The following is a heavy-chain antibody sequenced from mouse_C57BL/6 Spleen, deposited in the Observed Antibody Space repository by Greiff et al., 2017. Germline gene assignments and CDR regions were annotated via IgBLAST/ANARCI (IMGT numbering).Heavy chain of an antibody. CDR3: ARRGVLRSYYYAMDY. J-gene: IGHJ4*01. CDR2: INPSDGGT. D-gene: IGHD5-1*01. Sequence: VQLQQPGPELVKPGASVKISCKASGYTFTDYYMDWVKQRPGQSLEWIGDINPSDGGTNYNQKFKGKATLTVDTSSSTAYMELRSLSSEDTAVYYCARRGVLRSYYYAMDYWGQGTSVTVSS. V-gene: IGHV1-18*01. CDR1: GYTFTDYY.